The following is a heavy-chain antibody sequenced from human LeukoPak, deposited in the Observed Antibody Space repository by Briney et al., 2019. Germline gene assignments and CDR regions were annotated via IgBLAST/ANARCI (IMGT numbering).Heavy chain of an antibody. CDR2: IYHSGST. CDR3: AGYSNSWLGWFDP. J-gene: IGHJ5*02. CDR1: GGSISSGAYY. Sequence: PSQTLSLTCSVSGGSISSGAYYWSWIRQHPGKGLEWIGSIYHSGSTYYNPSLKSRVTISVDTSKNQFSLKLSSVTAADTAVYYCAGYSNSWLGWFDPWGQGTLVTVSS. D-gene: IGHD6-13*01. V-gene: IGHV4-39*07.